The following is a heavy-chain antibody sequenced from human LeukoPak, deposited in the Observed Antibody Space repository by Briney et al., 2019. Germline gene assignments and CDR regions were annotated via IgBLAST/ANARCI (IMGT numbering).Heavy chain of an antibody. CDR2: IYTSGST. J-gene: IGHJ4*02. D-gene: IGHD3-22*01. Sequence: SETLSLTCSVSGGSISIYYWSWIRQPAGKGLEWIGRIYTSGSTNYNPSLKSRVTMSVDTSKNQFSLKLSSVTAADTAVYYCARARYYYDSNGPIYYFDYWGQGTLVTVSS. CDR1: GGSISIYY. CDR3: ARARYYYDSNGPIYYFDY. V-gene: IGHV4-4*07.